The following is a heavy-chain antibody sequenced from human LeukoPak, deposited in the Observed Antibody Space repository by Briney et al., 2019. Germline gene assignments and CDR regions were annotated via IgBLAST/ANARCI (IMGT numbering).Heavy chain of an antibody. V-gene: IGHV4-34*01. Sequence: SETLSLTCAVYGGSFSGYYWSWIRQPPGKGLEWIGEINHSGSTNYNPSLKSRVTISVDTSKNQFSLKLSSVTAADTAVYYCASGSWFGEFNNRFDPWGQGTLVTVSS. CDR1: GGSFSGYY. D-gene: IGHD3-10*01. CDR2: INHSGST. CDR3: ASGSWFGEFNNRFDP. J-gene: IGHJ5*02.